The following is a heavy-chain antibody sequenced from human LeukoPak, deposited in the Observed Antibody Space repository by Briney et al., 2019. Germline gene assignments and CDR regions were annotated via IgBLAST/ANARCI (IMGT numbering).Heavy chain of an antibody. CDR1: GFTFSSYG. D-gene: IGHD2-15*01. J-gene: IGHJ3*02. CDR2: ISYDGSNK. CDR3: ARSREVVAAIPDAFDI. Sequence: PGRSLRLSCAASGFTFSSYGMHWVRQAPGKGLEWVAVISYDGSNKYYADSVKGRFTISRDNSKNTLYLQMNSLRAEDTAVYYCARSREVVAAIPDAFDIWGQGTMVTVSS. V-gene: IGHV3-30*03.